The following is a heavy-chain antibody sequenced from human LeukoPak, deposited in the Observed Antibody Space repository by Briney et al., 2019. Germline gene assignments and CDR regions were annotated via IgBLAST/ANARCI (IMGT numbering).Heavy chain of an antibody. D-gene: IGHD6-13*01. CDR3: ARDQGSSWYLNWFDP. CDR2: ISSSGSTI. V-gene: IGHV3-48*03. Sequence: GGSLRLSCVASGFTFSSYEMNWVRQAPGKGLEWVSYISSSGSTIYYADSVKGRFTISRDNAKNSLYLQMNSLRAEDTAVYYCARDQGSSWYLNWFDPWGQGTLVTVSS. J-gene: IGHJ5*02. CDR1: GFTFSSYE.